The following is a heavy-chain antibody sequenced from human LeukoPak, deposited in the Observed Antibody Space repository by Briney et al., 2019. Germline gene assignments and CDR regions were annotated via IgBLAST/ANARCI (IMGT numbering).Heavy chain of an antibody. CDR3: ARSGYFAEYFQY. J-gene: IGHJ1*01. V-gene: IGHV4-61*02. CDR1: GGSISSGSYY. Sequence: SETLSLTCTVSGGSISSGSYYWSWIRQAAGKGLEWIGRIYTSGSTNYNPSLKSRVTISVDTSKNQFSLQLNSVTPEDTAVYFCARSGYFAEYFQYWGQGTLVTVSS. CDR2: IYTSGST. D-gene: IGHD5-12*01.